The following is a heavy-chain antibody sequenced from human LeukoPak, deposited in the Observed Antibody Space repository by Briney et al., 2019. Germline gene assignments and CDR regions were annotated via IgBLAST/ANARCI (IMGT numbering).Heavy chain of an antibody. CDR3: AKAYNYGSGSYYSFFDN. J-gene: IGHJ4*02. CDR2: ISGSGGST. Sequence: GGSLRLSCAASGFAFSSYGMTWVRQAPGKGLEWVSAISGSGGSTYYADSVKGRSTISRDNSKNTLYLVMNSLRVDDTAVYYCAKAYNYGSGSYYSFFDNWGQGTLVTVSS. D-gene: IGHD3-10*01. CDR1: GFAFSSYG. V-gene: IGHV3-23*01.